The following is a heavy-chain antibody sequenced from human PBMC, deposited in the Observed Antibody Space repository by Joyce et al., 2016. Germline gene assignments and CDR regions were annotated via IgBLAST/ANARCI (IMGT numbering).Heavy chain of an antibody. CDR1: DYLFTSDG. V-gene: IGHV1-18*01. D-gene: IGHD2-15*01. CDR2: ISAYNGDT. Sequence: QGQLVQSGAEVKKPGASVKVSCKAFDYLFTSDGFSWGREAPGQGLEWMGLISAYNGDTNYAQGVQDRITLTAERATSTAYVEVRSLTSDDTAVYYCAKECRSGSCHANYDGMDVWGQGTAVIVSS. J-gene: IGHJ6*02. CDR3: AKECRSGSCHANYDGMDV.